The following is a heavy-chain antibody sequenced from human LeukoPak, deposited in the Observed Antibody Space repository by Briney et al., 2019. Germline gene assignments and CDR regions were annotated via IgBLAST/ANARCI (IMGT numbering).Heavy chain of an antibody. D-gene: IGHD3-22*01. CDR2: IIPIFGTA. V-gene: IGHV1-69*01. J-gene: IGHJ1*01. CDR1: GGTFSSYA. Sequence: SVKVSCKASGGTFSSYAISWVRQAPGQGLEWMGGIIPIFGTANYAQKFQGRVTITADESTSTAYMELSSLRSEDTAVYYCARDPFPYDSSGYYYKEYFQHWGQGTLVTVSS. CDR3: ARDPFPYDSSGYYYKEYFQH.